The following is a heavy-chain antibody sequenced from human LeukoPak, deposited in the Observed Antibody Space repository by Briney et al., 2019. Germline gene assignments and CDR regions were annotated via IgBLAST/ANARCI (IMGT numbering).Heavy chain of an antibody. Sequence: SVKVSCKASGGTFSSYAISWVRQAPGQGLEWMGGIIPIFGTANYAQKFQGRVTITADESTSTAYMELSSLRSEDTAVYYCVRVRSIYDSSGYYSLYYFDYWGQGTLVTVSS. J-gene: IGHJ4*02. CDR1: GGTFSSYA. CDR3: VRVRSIYDSSGYYSLYYFDY. D-gene: IGHD3-22*01. CDR2: IIPIFGTA. V-gene: IGHV1-69*13.